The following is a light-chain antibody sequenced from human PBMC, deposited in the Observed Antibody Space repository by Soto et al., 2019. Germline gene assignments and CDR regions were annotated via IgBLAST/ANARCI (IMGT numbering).Light chain of an antibody. CDR3: QQHLHSPIT. Sequence: EIVLTQSPGTLSLSPGARAPLSCRASQTFNSVYLAWYQQKPGHPPRLLMYATSTRATGIPDRFSGSGSGTDFTLTINRLAPEDSAVYYCQQHLHSPITFGQGTRLEIK. V-gene: IGKV3-20*01. CDR1: QTFNSVY. J-gene: IGKJ5*01. CDR2: ATS.